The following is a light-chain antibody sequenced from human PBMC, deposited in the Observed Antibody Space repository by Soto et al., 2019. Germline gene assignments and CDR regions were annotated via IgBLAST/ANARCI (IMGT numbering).Light chain of an antibody. CDR3: SSYTSSSTYV. CDR1: SSDVGRYKF. V-gene: IGLV2-14*03. CDR2: DVS. J-gene: IGLJ1*01. Sequence: QSALTQPASVSGSPGQSITISCTGTSSDVGRYKFVSWYQQHPGKAPKLMIYDVSNRPSGVSNRSAGSKSGNTASLTISGLQAEDEADYYCSSYTSSSTYVFGTGTKLTVL.